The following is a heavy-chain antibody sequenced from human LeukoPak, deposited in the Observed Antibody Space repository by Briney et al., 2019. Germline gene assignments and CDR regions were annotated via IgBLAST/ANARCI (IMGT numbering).Heavy chain of an antibody. D-gene: IGHD2-15*01. V-gene: IGHV3-30*02. CDR1: GFTFSLYG. CDR3: SVVAPYEARDN. Sequence: GGSLRLSCAPSGFTFSLYGMHWVPQAPGKGLEWVAFIRNDRSNKYYAHSVKGRFTLSRDNSKNTLYLHINTQRAEDWAVYYCSVVAPYEARDNWGQGTLVTVSS. J-gene: IGHJ4*02. CDR2: IRNDRSNK.